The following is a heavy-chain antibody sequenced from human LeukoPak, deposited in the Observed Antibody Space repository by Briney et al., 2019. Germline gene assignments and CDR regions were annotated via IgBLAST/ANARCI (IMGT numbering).Heavy chain of an antibody. D-gene: IGHD2-21*02. V-gene: IGHV3-23*01. Sequence: GGSLRLSCAASGFTFSSYAMSWVRQAPGKGLEWVSAISGSGGSTYYADSVKGRFTISRDNAKNSVFLQMNSLRNEDTAVYYCVRDAVTAYWGQGTLVTVSS. CDR3: VRDAVTAY. CDR2: ISGSGGST. J-gene: IGHJ4*02. CDR1: GFTFSSYA.